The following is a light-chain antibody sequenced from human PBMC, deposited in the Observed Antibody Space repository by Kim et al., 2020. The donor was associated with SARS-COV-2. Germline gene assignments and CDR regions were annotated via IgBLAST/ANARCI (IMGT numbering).Light chain of an antibody. CDR2: QAS. CDR1: QSVDSW. J-gene: IGKJ1*01. CDR3: KQYETYRT. V-gene: IGKV1-5*03. Sequence: DIQMTQSPSTLSAFVGNRVTITCRASQSVDSWLAWYQQQPGKAPKLLIYQASKLASGVPSRFSGSGSGTDFTLTISNLQPDDSAIYYCKQYETYRTFGPGTKVDIK.